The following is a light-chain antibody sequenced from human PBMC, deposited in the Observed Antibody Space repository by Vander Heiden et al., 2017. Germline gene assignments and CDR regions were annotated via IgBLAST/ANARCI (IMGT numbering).Light chain of an antibody. CDR2: WAS. J-gene: IGKJ2*01. CDR3: QRDDGTPST. Sequence: IVMTQSPGPLAVSLGERATFNCKSSQSVLYIPNNKNYLAWYQQKPRQPPKLLIYWASTRESAVPDRFSGRGSGTDFTLTIIILKAEDVAVYYCQRDDGTPSTFRYGIKL. CDR1: QSVLYIPNNKNY. V-gene: IGKV4-1*01.